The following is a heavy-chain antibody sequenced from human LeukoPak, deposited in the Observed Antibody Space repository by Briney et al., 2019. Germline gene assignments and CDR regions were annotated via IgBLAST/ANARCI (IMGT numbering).Heavy chain of an antibody. CDR3: ARGIRGVIIPPDNWFDP. Sequence: SETLSLTCTVSGGSISSYYWSWIRQPPGKGLEWIGYIYYTGSTNYNPSLKSRVTISVDTSKNQFALKLSSVTAADTAVYYCARGIRGVIIPPDNWFDPWGQGTLVTVSS. V-gene: IGHV4-59*01. J-gene: IGHJ5*02. CDR1: GGSISSYY. D-gene: IGHD3-10*01. CDR2: IYYTGST.